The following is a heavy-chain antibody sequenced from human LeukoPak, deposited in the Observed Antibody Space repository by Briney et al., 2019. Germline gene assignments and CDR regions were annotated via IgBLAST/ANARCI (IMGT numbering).Heavy chain of an antibody. Sequence: GGSLRLSCAASGFTFRTYWMSWVRQAPGKGLEWVANIKQDGSEKYYVDSVKGRFTISRDNAKNSLFLQMNSLRAEDTAVYYCARVRCSSNSCFPDYWGQGTLVTVSS. CDR2: IKQDGSEK. J-gene: IGHJ4*02. CDR3: ARVRCSSNSCFPDY. CDR1: GFTFRTYW. D-gene: IGHD2-2*01. V-gene: IGHV3-7*01.